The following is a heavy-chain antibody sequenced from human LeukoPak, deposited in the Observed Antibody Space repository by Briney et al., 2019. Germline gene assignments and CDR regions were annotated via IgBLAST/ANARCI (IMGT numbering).Heavy chain of an antibody. V-gene: IGHV4-30-4*01. CDR3: ARDLVTVTKGFDI. CDR1: GGSVGSADYY. Sequence: SQTLSLTCSVSGGSVGSADYYWSWIRQSPGKGLDWIGYINYSGITYYNPSLKSRVTMSVDTSKNQFSLKLTSVTAADTAVYYCARDLVTVTKGFDIWGQGTMVSVSS. J-gene: IGHJ3*02. CDR2: INYSGIT. D-gene: IGHD4-17*01.